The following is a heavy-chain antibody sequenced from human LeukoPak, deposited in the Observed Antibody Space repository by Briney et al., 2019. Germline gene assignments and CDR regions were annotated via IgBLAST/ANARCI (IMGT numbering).Heavy chain of an antibody. CDR1: GGSISSYY. D-gene: IGHD3-22*01. J-gene: IGHJ4*02. Sequence: PSETLSLTCTVSGGSISSYYWSWIRQPPGKELEWIGYIYYSGRTYYNPSLKSRVTISVDTSQNQFSLSLSSVTAADTAVYYCARTIPDSSGYYYSDYWGQGALVTVSS. CDR3: ARTIPDSSGYYYSDY. CDR2: IYYSGRT. V-gene: IGHV4-59*08.